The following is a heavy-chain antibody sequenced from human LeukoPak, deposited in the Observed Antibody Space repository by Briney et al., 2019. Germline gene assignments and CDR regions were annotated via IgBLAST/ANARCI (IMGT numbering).Heavy chain of an antibody. V-gene: IGHV3-48*02. Sequence: GGSLRLSCVASGFTFSNYNMTWARQAPGKGLEWISCISGSDNTIYYADSVKGRFTISRDNARSSLYLQMNSLRDEDTAVYYCAKVYSSSWYSPGFDYWGQGTLVTVSS. J-gene: IGHJ4*02. CDR3: AKVYSSSWYSPGFDY. D-gene: IGHD6-13*01. CDR2: ISGSDNTI. CDR1: GFTFSNYN.